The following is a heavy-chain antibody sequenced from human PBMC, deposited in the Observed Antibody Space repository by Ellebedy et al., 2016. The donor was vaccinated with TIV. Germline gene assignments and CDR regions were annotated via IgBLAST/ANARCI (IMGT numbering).Heavy chain of an antibody. Sequence: GESLKISCAASGFTLSRHWMSWVRQTSGKGLEWVANIKQDGSEKYYVDSVKGRFTISRDNAKNSLHLQMNRLRAEDTAVYYCARDPYWDSSGYYYSYFQHWGQGTLVTVSS. D-gene: IGHD3-22*01. CDR2: IKQDGSEK. CDR1: GFTLSRHW. J-gene: IGHJ1*01. V-gene: IGHV3-7*01. CDR3: ARDPYWDSSGYYYSYFQH.